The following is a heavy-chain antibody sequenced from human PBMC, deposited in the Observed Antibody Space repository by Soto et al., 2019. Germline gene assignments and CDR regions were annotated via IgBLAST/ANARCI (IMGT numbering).Heavy chain of an antibody. V-gene: IGHV3-23*01. D-gene: IGHD2-8*02. CDR1: GFTFNNYA. CDR3: VKDWTGDTCPCMDV. Sequence: EVQLWECGGGLVQPGGSLRLSCAASGFTFNNYAMTWVRQAPGKGLEWVSTISGSDDSTYYADSVKGRLTISRDNSKNALYLQMSSLRAEDTALYYCVKDWTGDTCPCMDVWGQGTTVTVSS. J-gene: IGHJ6*01. CDR2: ISGSDDST.